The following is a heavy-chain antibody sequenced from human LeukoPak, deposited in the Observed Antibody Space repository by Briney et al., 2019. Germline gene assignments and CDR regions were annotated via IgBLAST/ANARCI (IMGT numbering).Heavy chain of an antibody. D-gene: IGHD3-3*01. V-gene: IGHV4-34*01. Sequence: PSETLSLTCAVYGGSFSGYYWSWIRQTPGKGLEWIGEINHSGSTNYNPSLKSRVTISVDTSKNQFSLKLSSVTAADTAVYYCAREDPDYAFWSAAIGPWGPGTLVTVSS. CDR1: GGSFSGYY. CDR2: INHSGST. CDR3: AREDPDYAFWSAAIGP. J-gene: IGHJ5*02.